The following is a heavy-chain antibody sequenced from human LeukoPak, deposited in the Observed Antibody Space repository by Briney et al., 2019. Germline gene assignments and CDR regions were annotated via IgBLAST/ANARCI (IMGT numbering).Heavy chain of an antibody. CDR3: ARDRVATTVDY. CDR1: GFTFSSYG. D-gene: IGHD5-24*01. CDR2: ISYDGSNK. V-gene: IGHV3-30*03. Sequence: GGSLRLSCAASGFTFSSYGMHWVRQAPGKGLEWVAVISYDGSNKYYADSVKGRFTISRDNSKNTLYLQMNSLRAEDTAVYYCARDRVATTVDYWGQGTLVTVSS. J-gene: IGHJ4*02.